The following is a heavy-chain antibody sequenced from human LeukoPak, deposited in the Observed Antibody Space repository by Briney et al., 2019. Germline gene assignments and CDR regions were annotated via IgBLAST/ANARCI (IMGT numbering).Heavy chain of an antibody. CDR2: IIPIFGTA. CDR1: GGTFSSYA. J-gene: IGHJ5*02. Sequence: ASVKVSCKASGGTFSSYAISWVRQAPGQGLEWMGGIIPIFGTANCAQKFQGRVTITADESTSTAYMELSSLRSEDTAVYYCARDRVMVRGATNWFDPWGQGTLVTVSS. V-gene: IGHV1-69*13. CDR3: ARDRVMVRGATNWFDP. D-gene: IGHD3-10*01.